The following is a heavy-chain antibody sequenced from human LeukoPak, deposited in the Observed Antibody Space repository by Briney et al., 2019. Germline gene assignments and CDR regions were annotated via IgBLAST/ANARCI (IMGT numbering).Heavy chain of an antibody. D-gene: IGHD3-10*02. CDR3: AELGITMIGGV. J-gene: IGHJ6*04. CDR2: ISSSGSTI. Sequence: GGSLRLSCAASGFTFSSYEMNWVRQAPGKGLEWVSCISSSGSTIYYADSMKGRSTISRDNAKNSLYLQMNSLRAEDTAVYYCAELGITMIGGVWGKGTTVTVSS. CDR1: GFTFSSYE. V-gene: IGHV3-48*03.